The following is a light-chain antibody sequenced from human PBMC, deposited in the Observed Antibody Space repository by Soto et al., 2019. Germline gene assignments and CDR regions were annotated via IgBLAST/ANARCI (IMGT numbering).Light chain of an antibody. CDR2: DVS. J-gene: IGLJ1*01. CDR1: SSDVGVYNY. V-gene: IGLV2-11*01. Sequence: QSALTQPRSVSGSPGQSVTISCTGTSSDVGVYNYVSWYQQYPGKAPKLMIYDVSKRPSGVPDRFSGSRSGNTASLTISGLQAEDEADYYCCSYAGRYPYVFGGGTKVTV. CDR3: CSYAGRYPYV.